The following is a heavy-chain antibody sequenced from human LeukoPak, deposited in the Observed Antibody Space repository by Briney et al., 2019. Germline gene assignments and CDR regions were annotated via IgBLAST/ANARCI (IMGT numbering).Heavy chain of an antibody. CDR1: GGTFSSYA. Sequence: SVKVSCKASGGTFSSYAISWVRQAPGQGLEWMGGIIPIFGTANYAQKFQGRATITADESTSTAYMELSSLRSEDTAVYYCARDVSSSWYGGHSNPRGLGAEYFQHWGQGTLVTVSS. V-gene: IGHV1-69*13. CDR3: ARDVSSSWYGGHSNPRGLGAEYFQH. CDR2: IIPIFGTA. D-gene: IGHD6-13*01. J-gene: IGHJ1*01.